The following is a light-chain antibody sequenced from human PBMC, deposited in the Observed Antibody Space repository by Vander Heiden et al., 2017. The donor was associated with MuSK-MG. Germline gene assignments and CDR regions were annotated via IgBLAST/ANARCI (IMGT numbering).Light chain of an antibody. J-gene: IGLJ3*02. Sequence: QSALTQPASVSGSPGQSITISCTGTSSDIGGYNYVSWYQQHPGKAPKLIIYGVTNRPSGVSHRFSGSTSGNTASLTISGLQAEDEADYYCSSYTRSSARVFGGGTKLTVL. CDR1: SSDIGGYNY. CDR3: SSYTRSSARV. CDR2: GVT. V-gene: IGLV2-14*01.